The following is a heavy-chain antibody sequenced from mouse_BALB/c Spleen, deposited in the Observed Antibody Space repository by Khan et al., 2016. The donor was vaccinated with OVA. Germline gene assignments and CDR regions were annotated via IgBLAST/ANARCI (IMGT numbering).Heavy chain of an antibody. J-gene: IGHJ3*01. CDR2: IWSGGTT. V-gene: IGHV2-2*02. Sequence: QVQLKQSGPGLVQPSQSLSITCTVSGFSLISYGVHWVRQSPGKGLEWLGVIWSGGTTDYNAAFISRVSISKDTSKSQVFFELNSLEANDSATYYCARRADDGAWFAYWGQGTLVTVSA. CDR1: GFSLISYG. CDR3: ARRADDGAWFAY. D-gene: IGHD2-12*01.